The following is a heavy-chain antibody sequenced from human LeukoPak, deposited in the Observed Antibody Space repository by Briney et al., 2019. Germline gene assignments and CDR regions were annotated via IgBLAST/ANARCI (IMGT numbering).Heavy chain of an antibody. CDR2: VSYDGSHK. D-gene: IGHD3-22*01. CDR3: AKDRHHYDTSGYYYNYYYYGMDV. V-gene: IGHV3-30*18. CDR1: GLTFNHYA. J-gene: IGHJ6*02. Sequence: PGRSLRLSCAASGLTFNHYAMHWVRQAPGEGLEWVAVVSYDGSHKYYSDPVKGRFTISRDNSKNTLYLEMNSLRAEDTAVYYCAKDRHHYDTSGYYYNYYYYGMDVWGQGTTVTVSS.